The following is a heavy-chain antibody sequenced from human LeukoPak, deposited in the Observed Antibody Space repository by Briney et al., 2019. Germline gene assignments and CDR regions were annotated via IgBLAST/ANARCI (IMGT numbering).Heavy chain of an antibody. J-gene: IGHJ5*02. CDR3: ARDGASYYYDSSGNYYVPRWFDP. V-gene: IGHV4-38-2*02. Sequence: PSETLSLTCTVSGYSISGGYYWGWIRQPPGKGLEWIGSIFHSGIAYYNLSLKSRVTISVDTSKNQFSLQLISVTAADTAVYYCARDGASYYYDSSGNYYVPRWFDPWGQGTLVTVSS. D-gene: IGHD3-22*01. CDR1: GYSISGGYY. CDR2: IFHSGIA.